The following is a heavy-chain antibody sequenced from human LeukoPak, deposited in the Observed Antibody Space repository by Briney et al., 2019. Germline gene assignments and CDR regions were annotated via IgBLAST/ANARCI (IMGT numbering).Heavy chain of an antibody. CDR1: GFTFSAYE. J-gene: IGHJ3*02. CDR3: AREETDAFDI. V-gene: IGHV3-48*03. CDR2: ISGNSNTM. Sequence: PGGSLRLSCAASGFTFSAYEMNWVRQAPGKGLEWVSYISGNSNTMYYADSVKGRFSISRDNAKNSLYLQMNSLRAEDTAVYYCAREETDAFDIWGQGIMVTVSS.